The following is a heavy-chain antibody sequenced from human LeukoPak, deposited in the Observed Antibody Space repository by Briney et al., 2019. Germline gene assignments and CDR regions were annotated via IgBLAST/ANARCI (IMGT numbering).Heavy chain of an antibody. CDR3: ARGRMQLWFGYFDY. Sequence: KASETLSLTCAAYGGSFSGYSWSWIRQPPGKGLEWIGEINHSGNTNYNPSPKSRVTISVDTSKNQFSLKLSSVTAADTAVYYCARGRMQLWFGYFDYWGQGTLVTVSS. CDR1: GGSFSGYS. J-gene: IGHJ4*02. D-gene: IGHD5-18*01. CDR2: INHSGNT. V-gene: IGHV4-34*01.